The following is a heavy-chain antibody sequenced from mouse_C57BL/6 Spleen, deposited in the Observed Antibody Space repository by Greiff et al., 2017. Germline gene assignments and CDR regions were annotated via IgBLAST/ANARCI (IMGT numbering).Heavy chain of an antibody. CDR1: GYTFTSYW. CDR3: ARGIYDGYYGYYAMDY. J-gene: IGHJ4*01. CDR2: IDPSDSYT. D-gene: IGHD2-3*01. V-gene: IGHV1-69*01. Sequence: QVQLQQPGAELVMPGASVKLSCKASGYTFTSYWMHWVKQRPGQGLEWIGEIDPSDSYTNYNQKFKGKSTLTVDKSSSTAYMQLSSLTSEDSAVYYCARGIYDGYYGYYAMDYWGQGTSVTVSS.